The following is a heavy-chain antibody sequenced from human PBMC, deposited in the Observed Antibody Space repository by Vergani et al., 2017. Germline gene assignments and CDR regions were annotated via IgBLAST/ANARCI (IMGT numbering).Heavy chain of an antibody. Sequence: QVQLVESGGGVVQPGRSLRLSCAASGFTFSSYGMHWVRQAPGKGLEWVAVIWYDGSNKYYADSVKGRFTISRDNSKNTLYLQMNSLRAEDTAVYYCARVGSSGWYGMDVWGQGTTVTVSS. D-gene: IGHD6-19*01. CDR3: ARVGSSGWYGMDV. CDR2: IWYDGSNK. V-gene: IGHV3-33*01. J-gene: IGHJ6*02. CDR1: GFTFSSYG.